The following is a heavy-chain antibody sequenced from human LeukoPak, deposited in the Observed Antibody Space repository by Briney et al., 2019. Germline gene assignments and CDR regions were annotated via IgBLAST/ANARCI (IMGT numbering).Heavy chain of an antibody. J-gene: IGHJ3*02. D-gene: IGHD6-19*01. V-gene: IGHV4-30-4*01. CDR2: IYYSGST. CDR3: ARGDGGWHTPAIDI. CDR1: GGSISSGDYY. Sequence: SETLSLTCTVSGGSISSGDYYWSWIRQPPGKGLEWIGYIYYSGSTYYNPSLKSRVTISVDTSKNQFSLKVTSVTAADTAVYYCARGDGGWHTPAIDIWGQGTMVTVSS.